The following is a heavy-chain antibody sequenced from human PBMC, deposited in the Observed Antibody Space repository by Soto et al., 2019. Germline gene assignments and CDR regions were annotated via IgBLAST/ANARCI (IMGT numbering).Heavy chain of an antibody. D-gene: IGHD6-25*01. CDR3: VRRRVAAGDSYFVMDV. Sequence: SETLSLTCSVSGGSITRRNYYWGWIRQSPGKGLEWIASMHNGGSTFYKESLRSRASIFADTSKNQLSLNLRSVTTDETAAYKCVRRRVAAGDSYFVMDVWGQGTTVTVSS. CDR2: MHNGGST. J-gene: IGHJ6*02. CDR1: GGSITRRNYY. V-gene: IGHV4-39*01.